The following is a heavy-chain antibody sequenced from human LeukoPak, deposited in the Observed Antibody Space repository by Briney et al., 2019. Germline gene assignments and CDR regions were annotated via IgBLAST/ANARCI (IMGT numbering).Heavy chain of an antibody. V-gene: IGHV5-51*01. CDR2: IYPGDSDT. CDR1: GYSFTSYW. J-gene: IGHJ3*02. CDR3: ARLGLYSGYDRGDAFDI. Sequence: GESLKISCKGSGYSFTSYWIGWVRQMPRKGLEWMGIIYPGDSDTRYSPSFQGQVTISADKSISTAYLQWSSLKASDTAMYYCARLGLYSGYDRGDAFDIWGQGTMVTVSS. D-gene: IGHD5-12*01.